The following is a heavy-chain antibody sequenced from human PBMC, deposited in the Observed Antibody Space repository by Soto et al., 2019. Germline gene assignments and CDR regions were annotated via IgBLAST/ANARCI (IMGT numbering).Heavy chain of an antibody. J-gene: IGHJ4*02. CDR1: GGSISSSSYY. CDR2: IYYSGST. Sequence: SETLSLTCTVSGGSISSSSYYWGWIRQPPGKGLEWIGSIYYSGSTYYNPSLKSRVTISVDTSKNQFSLKLSSVTAADTAVYYCASFRGVWYYFDYWGQGTLVTVSS. D-gene: IGHD3-3*01. V-gene: IGHV4-39*01. CDR3: ASFRGVWYYFDY.